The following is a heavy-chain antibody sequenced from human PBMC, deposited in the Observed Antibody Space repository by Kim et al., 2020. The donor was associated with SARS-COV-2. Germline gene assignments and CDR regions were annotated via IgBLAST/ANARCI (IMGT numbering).Heavy chain of an antibody. J-gene: IGHJ4*02. V-gene: IGHV1-8*01. D-gene: IGHD3-22*01. CDR3: ARLSKGSSGYYYDFDY. CDR2: MNPNSGNT. CDR1: GYTFTSYD. Sequence: ASVKVSCKASGYTFTSYDINWVRQATGQGLEWMGWMNPNSGNTGYAQKFQGRVTMTRNTSISTAYMELSSLRSEDTAVYYCARLSKGSSGYYYDFDYWGQGTLVTVSS.